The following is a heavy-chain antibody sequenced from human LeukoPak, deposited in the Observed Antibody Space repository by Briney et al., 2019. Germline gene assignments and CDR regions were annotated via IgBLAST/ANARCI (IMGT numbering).Heavy chain of an antibody. CDR3: ARGKHGDYESYFDY. V-gene: IGHV3-53*01. Sequence: GGFLRLSCAASGFTVSSNYMSWVRQAPGKGLEWVSVIYSGGSTYYADSVKGRFTISRDNSKNTLYLQMNSLRAEDTAVYYCARGKHGDYESYFDYWGQGTLVTVSS. J-gene: IGHJ4*02. D-gene: IGHD4-17*01. CDR1: GFTVSSNY. CDR2: IYSGGST.